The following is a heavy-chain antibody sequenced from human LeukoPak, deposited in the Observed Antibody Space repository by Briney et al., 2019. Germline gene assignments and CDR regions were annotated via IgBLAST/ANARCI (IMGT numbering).Heavy chain of an antibody. Sequence: SETLSLTCDVSGGSITNYYWNWIRQPPGKGLEWIGYINYSGSTNNNPSLKSRVTMSVDASKSQVSLKVTSVTAADTAVYYCARGMTPTRYWYFDLWGRGTLVSVSS. D-gene: IGHD2-21*02. CDR1: GGSITNYY. V-gene: IGHV4-59*01. CDR3: ARGMTPTRYWYFDL. CDR2: INYSGST. J-gene: IGHJ2*01.